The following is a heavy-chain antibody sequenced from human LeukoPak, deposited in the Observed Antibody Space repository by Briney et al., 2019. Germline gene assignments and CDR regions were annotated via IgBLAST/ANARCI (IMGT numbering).Heavy chain of an antibody. CDR2: IYYSGST. D-gene: IGHD6-19*01. J-gene: IGHJ4*02. Sequence: SETLSLTCTVSGGSISSYYWSWIRQPPGKGLEWIGHIYYSGSTNYNPSLKSRVTISVDTSKNQFSLKLSSVTAADTAVYYCAGWIAVAGTGLDYWGQGTLVTVSS. CDR1: GGSISSYY. V-gene: IGHV4-59*08. CDR3: AGWIAVAGTGLDY.